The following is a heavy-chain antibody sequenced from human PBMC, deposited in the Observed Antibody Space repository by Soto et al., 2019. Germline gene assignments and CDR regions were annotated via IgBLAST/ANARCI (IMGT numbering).Heavy chain of an antibody. Sequence: EVQLLEAGGGLVQPGGSLRLSCAASGFTLRSSAMSWVRQAPGKGLEWVSAFSSGGGNTFYADSVKGRFTISRDNSNNTLYLHMNSLRAEDTAVYYCVKDRVLPSGTQWGQGALVTVSS. CDR3: VKDRVLPSGTQ. CDR1: GFTLRSSA. CDR2: FSSGGGNT. V-gene: IGHV3-23*01. J-gene: IGHJ4*02. D-gene: IGHD2-2*01.